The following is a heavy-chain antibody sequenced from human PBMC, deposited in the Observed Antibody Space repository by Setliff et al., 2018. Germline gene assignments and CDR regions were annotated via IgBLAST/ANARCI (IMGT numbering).Heavy chain of an antibody. CDR3: ARAISGWYSAFYYYMDV. Sequence: SETLSLTCSVSGGSVSSGSDYWTWIRQPAGKGLEWIGHIYTSGSTNYNPSLKSRVTISVDTSKNQFSLKLSSVTAADTAVYYCARAISGWYSAFYYYMDVWGKGTTVTVSS. D-gene: IGHD6-19*01. V-gene: IGHV4-61*09. CDR1: GGSVSSGSDY. CDR2: IYTSGST. J-gene: IGHJ6*03.